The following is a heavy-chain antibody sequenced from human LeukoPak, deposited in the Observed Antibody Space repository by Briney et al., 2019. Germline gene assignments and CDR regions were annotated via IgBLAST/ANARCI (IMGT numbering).Heavy chain of an antibody. Sequence: PGRSLRLSCAASGFTFSSYGMHWVRQAPGKGLEWVAVIWYDGSNKYYADSVKGRFTISRDNSKNTLYLQMNSLRAEDTAVYYCAKDRGLGIVGATIFDYWGQGTLVTVSS. V-gene: IGHV3-33*06. D-gene: IGHD1-26*01. CDR3: AKDRGLGIVGATIFDY. CDR2: IWYDGSNK. J-gene: IGHJ4*02. CDR1: GFTFSSYG.